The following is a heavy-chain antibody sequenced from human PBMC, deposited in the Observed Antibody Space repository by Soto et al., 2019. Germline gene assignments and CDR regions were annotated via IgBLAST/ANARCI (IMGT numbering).Heavy chain of an antibody. Sequence: SDTLSLTCAVYGWSFCGYYWSWIRQPPGKGLEWIGEINHSGSTNYNPSLKSRVTISVDTSKNQFSLKLSSVTAADTAVYYCARGEVDTAMVPQDYFDYWGQGTLVTVS. CDR3: ARGEVDTAMVPQDYFDY. CDR2: INHSGST. J-gene: IGHJ4*02. D-gene: IGHD5-18*01. V-gene: IGHV4-34*01. CDR1: GWSFCGYY.